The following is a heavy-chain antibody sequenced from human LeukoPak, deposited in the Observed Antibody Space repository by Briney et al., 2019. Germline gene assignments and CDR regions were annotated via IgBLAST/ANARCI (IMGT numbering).Heavy chain of an antibody. CDR2: IYWDDDK. V-gene: IGHV2-5*02. CDR1: GFSLSTSGVA. CDR3: APLKGDIVVDSH. J-gene: IGHJ4*02. Sequence: SAPTLVKPTQTLTLTCTFSGFSLSTSGVAVGWSRQPPGKALVWLALIYWDDDKRYSPSLTSRLTITKDTSKNQVVLTMTNMDPVDTATYYCAPLKGDIVVDSHWGQGTLVTVSS. D-gene: IGHD3-22*01.